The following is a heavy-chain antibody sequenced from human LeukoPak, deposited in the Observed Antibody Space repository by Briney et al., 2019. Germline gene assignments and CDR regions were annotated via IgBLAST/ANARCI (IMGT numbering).Heavy chain of an antibody. J-gene: IGHJ4*02. Sequence: GGSLRLSCAASGFTFSSYWMSWVRQAPGKGLEWVANIKEDGGEKNYVDSVKGRFTISRDNAKNSLYLQMNSLRAEDTVVYYCARGGGRHVEYWGQGNLVTVSS. CDR3: ARGGGRHVEY. CDR2: IKEDGGEK. D-gene: IGHD2/OR15-2a*01. V-gene: IGHV3-7*05. CDR1: GFTFSSYW.